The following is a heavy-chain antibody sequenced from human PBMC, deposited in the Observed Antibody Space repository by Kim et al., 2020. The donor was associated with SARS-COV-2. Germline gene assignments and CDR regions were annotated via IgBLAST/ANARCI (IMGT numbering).Heavy chain of an antibody. Sequence: ADSVRGRFTIFRDNSKTTLYLQMNSLRAEDTALYYCAKGLHYYDSSGYLDWGQGTQVTVSS. CDR3: AKGLHYYDSSGYLD. V-gene: IGHV3-23*01. J-gene: IGHJ4*02. D-gene: IGHD3-22*01.